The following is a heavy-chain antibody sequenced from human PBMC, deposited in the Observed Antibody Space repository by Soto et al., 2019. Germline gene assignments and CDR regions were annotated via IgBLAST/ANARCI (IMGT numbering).Heavy chain of an antibody. CDR3: ARDTTRIGRYCSGGSCATPGAFDI. CDR1: GYTFTGYY. D-gene: IGHD2-15*01. Sequence: ASVKVSCKASGYTFTGYYMHWVRQAPGQGLEWMGWINPNSGGTNYAQKFQGWVTMTRDTSISTAYMELSRLRSDDTAVYYCARDTTRIGRYCSGGSCATPGAFDIWGQGTMVTVSS. J-gene: IGHJ3*02. CDR2: INPNSGGT. V-gene: IGHV1-2*04.